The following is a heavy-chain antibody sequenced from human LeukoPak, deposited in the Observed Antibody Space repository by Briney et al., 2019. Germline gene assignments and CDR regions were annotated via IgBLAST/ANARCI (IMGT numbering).Heavy chain of an antibody. V-gene: IGHV4-59*08. CDR1: GGSISSYY. CDR3: ARRPRAEPDTSPDNWFDP. Sequence: SETLSLTCTVSGGSISSYYWSWIRQPPGRGLEWSGHVFYDGSTNLNPSLKSRVTISVDTSKNQFSLKLRSVTAADTAVYYCARRPRAEPDTSPDNWFDPWGQGTLVTVSS. D-gene: IGHD1-14*01. CDR2: VFYDGST. J-gene: IGHJ5*02.